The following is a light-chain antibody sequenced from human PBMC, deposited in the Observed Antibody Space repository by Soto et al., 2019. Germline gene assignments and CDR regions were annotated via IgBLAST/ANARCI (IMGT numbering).Light chain of an antibody. V-gene: IGLV2-14*01. CDR1: NSDVGGYNY. CDR2: DVT. J-gene: IGLJ2*01. Sequence: QSALAQPASVSGSPGQSITISCTGTNSDVGGYNYVSWYQQHPGKAPKLMIYDVTNRPSGVSNRFSGSKSGNTASLTISGLQAGDEAYYYCNSYTSTNSLFGGGTKVTVL. CDR3: NSYTSTNSL.